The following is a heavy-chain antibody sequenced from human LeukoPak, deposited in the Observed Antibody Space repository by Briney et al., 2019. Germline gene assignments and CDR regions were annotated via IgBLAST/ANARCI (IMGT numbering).Heavy chain of an antibody. CDR2: ISDDGSNK. V-gene: IGHV3-30*03. D-gene: IGHD4-17*01. J-gene: IGHJ4*02. CDR1: GFTFSNYG. CDR3: AGTTVTTGSDY. Sequence: GRSLRLSRAASGFTFSNYGIHWVRQAPGKGLEWVAVISDDGSNKYYADSVKGRFTISRDNSRNTLFLQMNSLRAEDTAVYYCAGTTVTTGSDYWGQGTLVTVSS.